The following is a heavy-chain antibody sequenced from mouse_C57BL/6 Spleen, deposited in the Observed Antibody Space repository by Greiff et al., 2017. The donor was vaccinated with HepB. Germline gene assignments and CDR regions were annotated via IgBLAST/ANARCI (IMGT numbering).Heavy chain of an antibody. V-gene: IGHV5-16*01. CDR1: GFTFSDYY. Sequence: EVKLVESEGGLVQPGSSMKLSCTASGFTFSDYYMAWVRQVPEKGLEWVANINYDGSSTYYLDSLKSRFIISRDNAKNILYLQMSSLKSEDTATYYCAREERGDYFDYWGQGTTLTVSS. J-gene: IGHJ2*01. CDR2: INYDGSST. CDR3: AREERGDYFDY.